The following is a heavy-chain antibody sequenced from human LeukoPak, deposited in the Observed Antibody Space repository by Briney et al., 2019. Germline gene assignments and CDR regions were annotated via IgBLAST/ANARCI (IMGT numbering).Heavy chain of an antibody. CDR3: ARGEIALPYDFWSGSLDY. V-gene: IGHV1-69*13. CDR1: GGTFSSYA. D-gene: IGHD3-3*01. J-gene: IGHJ4*02. Sequence: SVKVSCKASGGTFSSYAISWVRQAPGQGLEWMGGIIPIFGTANYAQKFQGRVTITADESTSTAYMELSSLRSEDTAMYYCARGEIALPYDFWSGSLDYWGQGTLVTVSS. CDR2: IIPIFGTA.